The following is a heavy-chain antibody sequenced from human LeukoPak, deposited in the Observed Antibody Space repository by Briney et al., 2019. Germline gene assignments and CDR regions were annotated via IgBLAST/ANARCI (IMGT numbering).Heavy chain of an antibody. J-gene: IGHJ6*03. V-gene: IGHV1-8*01. Sequence: ASLTVSCKGSGYTFSNFVMNWVRQAAGQGPEGMGRLDPQSGDTDYVQKLQASAIMTKNTSINTAHLELRGLKSADTAVYYCARSRPGYHMDVWGRGTTVTVSS. CDR3: ARSRPGYHMDV. CDR2: LDPQSGDT. CDR1: GYTFSNFV.